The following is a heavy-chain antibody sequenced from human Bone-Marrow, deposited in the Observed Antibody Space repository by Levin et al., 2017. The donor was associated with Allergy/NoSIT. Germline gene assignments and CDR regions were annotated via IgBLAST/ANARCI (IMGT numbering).Heavy chain of an antibody. CDR3: SREAPGRGLDP. Sequence: KPSETLSLTSTVSGGSISSGTDSWTWIRQPAGKGLEWIGRIFASGTTNYNPSLKTRVTMSLDTSKNQLSLKLSSVTAADTAVYYCSREAPGRGLDPWGQGTLVTVSS. D-gene: IGHD1-26*01. CDR2: IFASGTT. V-gene: IGHV4-61*02. CDR1: GGSISSGTDS. J-gene: IGHJ5*02.